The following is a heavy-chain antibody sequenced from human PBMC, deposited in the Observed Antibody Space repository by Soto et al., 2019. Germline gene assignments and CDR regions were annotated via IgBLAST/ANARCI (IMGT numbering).Heavy chain of an antibody. V-gene: IGHV3-30*18. CDR2: TSYDGNNE. J-gene: IGHJ4*02. CDR3: AKDKGVFNWATSYFDY. CDR1: GFTFSNYA. Sequence: GGSLRLSCAASGFTFSNYAMHWVRRAPGKGLEWVALTSYDGNNEYYTDSVKGRFTISRDNSKNTLFLQMNSPRPEDTAVYYCAKDKGVFNWATSYFDYWGQGALVTVSS. D-gene: IGHD1-1*01.